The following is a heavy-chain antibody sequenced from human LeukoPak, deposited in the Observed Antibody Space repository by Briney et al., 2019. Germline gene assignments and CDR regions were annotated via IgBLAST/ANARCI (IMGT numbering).Heavy chain of an antibody. J-gene: IGHJ5*02. CDR1: GGSFSGYY. D-gene: IGHD2-15*01. CDR3: ARGGPDCSGGSCYSDWFDP. Sequence: SETLSLTRAVYGGSFSGYYWSWIRQPPGKGLEWIGEINHSGSTNYNPSLKSRVTISVDTSKNQFSLKLSSVTAADTAVYYCARGGPDCSGGSCYSDWFDPWGQGTLVTVSS. CDR2: INHSGST. V-gene: IGHV4-34*01.